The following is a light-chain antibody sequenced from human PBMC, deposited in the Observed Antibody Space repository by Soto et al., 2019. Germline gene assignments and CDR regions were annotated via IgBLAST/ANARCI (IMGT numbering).Light chain of an antibody. Sequence: DIQMTQSRSSLSASVGDRVTITCQASQDISNNLNWYQQKPGKAPKLLIYDASNLETGVPSRFSGSVSGTDFTFTISSLQPEAIATYYCQQYDNLPITFGGGTKVEIK. J-gene: IGKJ4*01. V-gene: IGKV1-33*01. CDR2: DAS. CDR1: QDISNN. CDR3: QQYDNLPIT.